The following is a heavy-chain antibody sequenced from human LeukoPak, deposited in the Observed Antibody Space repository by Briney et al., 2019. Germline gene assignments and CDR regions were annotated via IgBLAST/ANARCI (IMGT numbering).Heavy chain of an antibody. CDR2: IKQDGSEK. D-gene: IGHD2-2*02. CDR1: GFTFSSYG. CDR3: ARDVGCSSTSCYNNY. V-gene: IGHV3-7*01. Sequence: GGSLRLSCAASGFTFSSYGMHRVRQAPGKGLEWVANIKQDGSEKYYVDSVKGRFTISRDNTKNSLYLQMNSLTAEDTAVYYCARDVGCSSTSCYNNYWGQGTLVTVSS. J-gene: IGHJ4*02.